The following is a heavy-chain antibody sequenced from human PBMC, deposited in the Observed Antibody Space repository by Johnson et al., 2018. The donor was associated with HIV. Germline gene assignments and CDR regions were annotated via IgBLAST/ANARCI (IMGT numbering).Heavy chain of an antibody. CDR3: ARGGAVTRRSADAFDI. CDR1: GFTFSSYG. V-gene: IGHV3-30*02. D-gene: IGHD4-11*01. CDR2: IRYDGSNK. Sequence: VQLVESGGGVVQPGGSLRLSCAASGFTFSSYGMHWVRQAPGKGLEWVAFIRYDGSNKYYADSVKGRFTVSRDNSKNTLYLQMNSLRAEDTAVYYCARGGAVTRRSADAFDIWGQGTMVTVSS. J-gene: IGHJ3*02.